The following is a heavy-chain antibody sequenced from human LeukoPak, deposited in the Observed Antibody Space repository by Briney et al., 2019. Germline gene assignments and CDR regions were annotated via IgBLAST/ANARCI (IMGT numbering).Heavy chain of an antibody. J-gene: IGHJ4*02. CDR2: IKEDGSEK. CDR1: GFTLSAHW. V-gene: IGHV3-7*01. Sequence: GGSLRLSCAASGFTLSAHWMSWVRQAPGKELEWVANIKEDGSEKYYVDSVKGRFTISRDIAKNSLYLQMNSLRAEDTAVYYCARDLYSQYWGQGTLVTVSS. CDR3: ARDLYSQY. D-gene: IGHD2-21*01.